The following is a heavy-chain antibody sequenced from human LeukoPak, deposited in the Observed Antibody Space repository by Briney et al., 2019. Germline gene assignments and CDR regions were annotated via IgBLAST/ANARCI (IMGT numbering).Heavy chain of an antibody. CDR1: RFTFSNYW. D-gene: IGHD3-10*01. V-gene: IGHV3-74*01. Sequence: GGSLRLSCAASRFTFSNYWMHWVRQAPGKGLVWVSRVKSDGSKPSYADSVKGRFNISRDNAENMLYLQMNTLGAEDTAVYYCARDIVSGSGSLDYWGQGTLVTVSS. CDR2: VKSDGSKP. CDR3: ARDIVSGSGSLDY. J-gene: IGHJ4*02.